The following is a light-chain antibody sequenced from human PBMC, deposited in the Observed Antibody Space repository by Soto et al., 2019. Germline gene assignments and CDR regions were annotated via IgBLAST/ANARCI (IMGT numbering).Light chain of an antibody. CDR1: SSEVGGYSY. CDR3: SSYTTSNTRQIV. J-gene: IGLJ1*01. CDR2: DVS. V-gene: IGLV2-14*01. Sequence: QSVLTQPASVSGSPGQSITISCTGTSSEVGGYSYVSWYQQHPGKAPKFMIYDVSNRPSGVSNRFSGSKSGNTASLTISGLQAEDEADYYCSSYTTSNTRQIVFGTGTKDTVL.